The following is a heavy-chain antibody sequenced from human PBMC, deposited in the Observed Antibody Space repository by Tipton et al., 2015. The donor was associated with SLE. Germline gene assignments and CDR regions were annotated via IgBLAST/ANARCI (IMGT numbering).Heavy chain of an antibody. CDR2: IYSGGST. Sequence: LSLTCTVSGGSISSYYWSWVRQAPGKGLEWVSVIYSGGSTYYADSVKGRFTISRDNSKNTLYLQMNSLRAEDTAVYYCARESSSWSDYWGQGTLVTVSS. J-gene: IGHJ4*02. CDR3: ARESSSWSDY. D-gene: IGHD6-13*01. V-gene: IGHV3-53*05. CDR1: GGSISSYY.